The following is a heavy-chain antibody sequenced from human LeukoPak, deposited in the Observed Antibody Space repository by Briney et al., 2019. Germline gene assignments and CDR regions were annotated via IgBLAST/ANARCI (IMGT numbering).Heavy chain of an antibody. V-gene: IGHV1-2*02. Sequence: ASVKVSCKASGYTFINYYMHWVRQAPGQGLEWMGWINPNSGGTKYAQRFQGRVTMTRDTSISTAYMELSRLRSDDTAVYYCARDLGQLQSHWCDPWGQGTLVTVSS. J-gene: IGHJ5*02. CDR2: INPNSGGT. CDR1: GYTFINYY. CDR3: ARDLGQLQSHWCDP.